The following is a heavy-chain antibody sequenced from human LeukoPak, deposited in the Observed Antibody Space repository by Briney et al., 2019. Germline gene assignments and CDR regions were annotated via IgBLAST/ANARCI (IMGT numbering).Heavy chain of an antibody. Sequence: PSETLSLTCTVSGGSISRYYWSWLRQRPGKGVERIGDIYYSGSTKYNPSLTSRVTISVDTSKNQISLKLSSVTAADTAVYHCARVIAVAGAFNAFDIWGQGTMVTVSS. CDR2: IYYSGST. D-gene: IGHD6-19*01. V-gene: IGHV4-59*01. CDR3: ARVIAVAGAFNAFDI. CDR1: GGSISRYY. J-gene: IGHJ3*02.